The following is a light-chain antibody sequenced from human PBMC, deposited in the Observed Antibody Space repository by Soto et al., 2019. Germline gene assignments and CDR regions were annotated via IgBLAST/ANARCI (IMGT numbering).Light chain of an antibody. CDR3: SSDTSSSTLI. CDR1: SSDIGGYNF. J-gene: IGLJ2*01. CDR2: EVN. Sequence: QSALTQPASVSGSPGQSITISCTGTSSDIGGYNFVSWYQQHPGKAPKLLIHEVNNRPSGVSIRFSGSKSGNTASLTISGLQAEDEADYYCSSDTSSSTLIFGGGTKLTFL. V-gene: IGLV2-14*01.